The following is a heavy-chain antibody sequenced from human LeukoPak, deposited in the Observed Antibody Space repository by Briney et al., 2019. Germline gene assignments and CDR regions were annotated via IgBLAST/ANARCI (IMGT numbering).Heavy chain of an antibody. CDR1: GGSISSSSYY. CDR2: IYYSGST. CDR3: AKHERDIVVVPAAKNDAFDI. J-gene: IGHJ3*02. D-gene: IGHD2-2*01. Sequence: SGTLSLTCTVSGGSISSSSYYWGWIRQPPGKGLEWIGSIYYSGSTYYNPSLKSRVTISVDTSKNQFSLKLCSVTAADTAVYYCAKHERDIVVVPAAKNDAFDIWGQGTMVTVSS. V-gene: IGHV4-39*01.